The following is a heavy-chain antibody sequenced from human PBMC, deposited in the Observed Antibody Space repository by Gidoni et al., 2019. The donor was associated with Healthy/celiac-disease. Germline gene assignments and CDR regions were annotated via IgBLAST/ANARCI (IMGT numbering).Heavy chain of an antibody. D-gene: IGHD3-3*01. Sequence: EVQLVESGGGLVQPGGDRRLPCAASGFPFSSYGKNWVRQDHGKGLEWVSYISSSSSTIYYADSVKGRFTISRDNAKNSLYLQMNSLRDEDTAVYYCARDPSRESGYPYYFDYWGQGTLVTVSS. CDR3: ARDPSRESGYPYYFDY. J-gene: IGHJ4*02. CDR2: ISSSSSTI. V-gene: IGHV3-48*02. CDR1: GFPFSSYG.